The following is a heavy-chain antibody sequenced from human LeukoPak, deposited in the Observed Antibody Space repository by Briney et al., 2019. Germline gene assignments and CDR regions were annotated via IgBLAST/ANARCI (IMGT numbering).Heavy chain of an antibody. CDR2: IGSGSGTI. D-gene: IGHD5-12*01. V-gene: IGHV3-48*02. CDR1: GFTFSNYD. CDR3: ARTSSGYDY. J-gene: IGHJ4*02. Sequence: GGSLRLSCAASGFTFSNYDMKWVRQAPGMGLELISYIGSGSGTIYYADSVKGRFTISRDNAKNSLYLQMNSLRDEDTAVYYCARTSSGYDYWGQGTLVTVSS.